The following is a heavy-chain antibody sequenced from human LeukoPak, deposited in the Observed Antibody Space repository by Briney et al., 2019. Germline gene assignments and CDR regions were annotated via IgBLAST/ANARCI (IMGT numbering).Heavy chain of an antibody. D-gene: IGHD3-22*01. J-gene: IGHJ4*02. V-gene: IGHV3-43*02. CDR2: ISGDGGST. CDR1: GFTFDDYA. Sequence: GGSLRLSCAASGFTFDDYAMHWVRQAPGKGLEWVSLISGDGGSTYYADSVKGRLTISRDNSKNSLYLQMNSLRTEDTALYYCAKDFLSSYYCDSSGYYGWGQGTLVTVSS. CDR3: AKDFLSSYYCDSSGYYG.